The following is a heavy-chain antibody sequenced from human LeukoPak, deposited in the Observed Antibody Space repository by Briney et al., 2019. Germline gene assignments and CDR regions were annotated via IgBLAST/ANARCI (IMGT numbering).Heavy chain of an antibody. CDR1: GGSISSSSYY. Sequence: SETLSLTCTDSGGSISSSSYYWGWIRQPPGKGLEWIGSIYYSGSTYYNPSLKSRVTISVDTSKNQFSLKLSSVTAADTAVYYCARSHNWNLLWAFDIWGQGTMVTVSS. CDR3: ARSHNWNLLWAFDI. D-gene: IGHD1-20*01. J-gene: IGHJ3*02. CDR2: IYYSGST. V-gene: IGHV4-39*01.